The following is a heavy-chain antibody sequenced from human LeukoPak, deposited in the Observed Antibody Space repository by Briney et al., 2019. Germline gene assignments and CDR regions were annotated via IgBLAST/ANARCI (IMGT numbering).Heavy chain of an antibody. CDR2: ISDSSSYT. D-gene: IGHD3-10*01. CDR1: GFTFSSYG. CDR3: ATSLHYYGSSD. Sequence: NPGGSLRLSCAASGFTFSSYGMNWIRQAPGKGLEWVSYISDSSSYTKYADSVKGRFTISRDNAKNSLYLQMNSLRAEDTALYYCATSLHYYGSSDWGEGSLVTVSS. V-gene: IGHV3-21*05. J-gene: IGHJ4*02.